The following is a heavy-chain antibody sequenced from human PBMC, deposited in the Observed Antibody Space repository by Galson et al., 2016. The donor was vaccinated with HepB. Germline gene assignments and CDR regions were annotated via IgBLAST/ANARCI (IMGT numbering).Heavy chain of an antibody. D-gene: IGHD1-26*01. Sequence: SETLSLTCTVSDDSISPHHWSWIRQPPGKGLQWIGYMSYSGSNTYNPSLKSRVSISIDTSRHQISLRLTSVTAADTAVYYCATVGFSGSLDAFDLWGRGTLVTVSS. J-gene: IGHJ3*01. CDR3: ATVGFSGSLDAFDL. V-gene: IGHV4-59*08. CDR1: DDSISPHH. CDR2: MSYSGSN.